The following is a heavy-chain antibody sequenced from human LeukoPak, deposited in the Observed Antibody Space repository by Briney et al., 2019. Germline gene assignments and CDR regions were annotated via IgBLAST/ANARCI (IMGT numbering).Heavy chain of an antibody. V-gene: IGHV3-21*01. J-gene: IGHJ4*02. CDR3: ARGGSQQLVPDY. Sequence: PGGSLRLSCAASGFTFSSYSMNWVRQAPGRGLEWVSSISSSSSYIYYADSVKGRLTISRDNAKNSLYLQMNSLRAEDTAVYYCARGGSQQLVPDYWGQGTLVTVSS. D-gene: IGHD6-13*01. CDR1: GFTFSSYS. CDR2: ISSSSSYI.